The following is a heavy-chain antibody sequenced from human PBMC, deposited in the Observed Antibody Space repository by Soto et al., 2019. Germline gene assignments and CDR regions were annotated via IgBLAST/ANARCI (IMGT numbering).Heavy chain of an antibody. V-gene: IGHV1-8*01. D-gene: IGHD3-3*01. CDR1: GYTFTSYD. J-gene: IGHJ5*02. CDR2: MNPNSGNT. Sequence: ASVKVSCKASGYTFTSYDINWVRQATGQGLEWMGWMNPNSGNTGYAQKFQGRVTMTRNTSISTAYMELSSLRSEDTAVYYCARGRAYYDFWSGYRLNWFDPWGQGTLVTVSS. CDR3: ARGRAYYDFWSGYRLNWFDP.